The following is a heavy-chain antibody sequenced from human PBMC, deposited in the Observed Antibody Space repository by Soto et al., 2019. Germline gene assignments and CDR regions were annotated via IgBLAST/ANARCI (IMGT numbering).Heavy chain of an antibody. CDR1: GFTFSSCW. D-gene: IGHD3-3*01. V-gene: IGHV3-74*01. CDR3: ARVRRITIFGVVIIGAFDI. J-gene: IGHJ3*02. CDR2: INSDGSST. Sequence: RRLSCAASGFTFSSCWMHWVRQAPGKGLVWVSRINSDGSSTSYADSVKGRFTISRDNAKNTLYLQMNSLRAEDTAVYYCARVRRITIFGVVIIGAFDIWGQGTMVTVSS.